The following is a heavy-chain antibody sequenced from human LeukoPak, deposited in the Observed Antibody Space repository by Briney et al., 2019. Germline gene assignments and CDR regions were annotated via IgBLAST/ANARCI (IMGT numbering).Heavy chain of an antibody. D-gene: IGHD2-2*02. Sequence: SETLSLTCTVSGGSISTYYWTWIRQPAGKGLEWIGRIYTGRSTNYNPSLKSRVTMSIDTSKSQFSLKFTSVTAADTAVYYCARIMVVPAAISHFDYWGQGILVTVSS. CDR3: ARIMVVPAAISHFDY. CDR2: IYTGRST. CDR1: GGSISTYY. J-gene: IGHJ4*02. V-gene: IGHV4-4*07.